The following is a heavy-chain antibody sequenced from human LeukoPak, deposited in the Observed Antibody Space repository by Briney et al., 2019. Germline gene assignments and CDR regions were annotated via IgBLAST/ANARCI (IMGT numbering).Heavy chain of an antibody. CDR2: INPNSGGT. Sequence: ASVKVSCKASGHTFTGYYMHWVRQAPGQGLEWMGWINPNSGGTNYAQKFQGRVTMTRDTSINTAYMELNRLRSDDTAVYYCARDPYDSKTLDYWGQGTLVTVSS. D-gene: IGHD3-22*01. CDR1: GHTFTGYY. CDR3: ARDPYDSKTLDY. V-gene: IGHV1-2*02. J-gene: IGHJ4*02.